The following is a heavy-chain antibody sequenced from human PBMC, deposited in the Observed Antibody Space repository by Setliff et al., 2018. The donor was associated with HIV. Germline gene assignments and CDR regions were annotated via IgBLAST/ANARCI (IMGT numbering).Heavy chain of an antibody. D-gene: IGHD3-3*01. J-gene: IGHJ4*02. CDR3: ARGIDNFWSGYVR. CDR1: GYSIRSHY. CDR2: IYYNGNT. Sequence: SETLSLTCGVSGYSIRSHYWSWIRLPPGKGLEWIGTIYYNGNTNYNSSLKSRVAISVDTSKNLFSLKLSSVTPAGTAVYYCARGIDNFWSGYVRWGQGTLVTVSS. V-gene: IGHV4-59*11.